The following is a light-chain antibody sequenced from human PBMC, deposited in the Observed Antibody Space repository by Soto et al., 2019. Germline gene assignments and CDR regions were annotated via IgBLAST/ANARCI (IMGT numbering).Light chain of an antibody. V-gene: IGKV3-11*01. CDR1: QYVGTR. Sequence: EVVLTQSPVTLSLSPGERATLSCRASQYVGTRLAWYQHKPGQAPRLLIYYTSNRATGIPARFSGSGSGTDFTLTISSLAPEDFAIYYCHQRQSWPRTFGQGTKV. J-gene: IGKJ1*01. CDR3: HQRQSWPRT. CDR2: YTS.